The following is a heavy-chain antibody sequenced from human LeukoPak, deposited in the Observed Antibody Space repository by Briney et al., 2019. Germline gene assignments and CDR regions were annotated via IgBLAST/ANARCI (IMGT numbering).Heavy chain of an antibody. V-gene: IGHV3-30*18. D-gene: IGHD3-10*01. CDR3: AKDGSGSYYMWY. CDR2: ISYDGSNK. CDR1: GFTFSSYG. Sequence: GGSLRLSCAASGFTFSSYGMHWVRQAPGKGLEWVAVISYDGSNKYYADSVKGRFTISRDNSKNTLYLQMNSLRAEDTAVYYCAKDGSGSYYMWYWGQGTLVTVSS. J-gene: IGHJ4*02.